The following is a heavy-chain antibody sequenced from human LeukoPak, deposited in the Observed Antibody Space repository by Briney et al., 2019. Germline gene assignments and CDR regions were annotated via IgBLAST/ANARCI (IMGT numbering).Heavy chain of an antibody. Sequence: SETLSLTCTVSGGSISSSSYYWVWIRQPPGKGLEWIGSIYYSGSTYYNPSLKSRVTISVDTPRNQFSLKLSSVTAADTAVYYCARTEIYGGNSDYWGQGTLVTVSS. CDR1: GGSISSSSYY. V-gene: IGHV4-39*07. D-gene: IGHD4-23*01. J-gene: IGHJ4*02. CDR2: IYYSGST. CDR3: ARTEIYGGNSDY.